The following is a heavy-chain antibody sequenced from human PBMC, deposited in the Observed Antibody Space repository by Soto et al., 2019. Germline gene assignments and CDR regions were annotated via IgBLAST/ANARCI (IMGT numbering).Heavy chain of an antibody. CDR3: ARGIVGGSTRAFDL. D-gene: IGHD1-26*01. V-gene: IGHV1-8*01. J-gene: IGHJ3*01. CDR1: GYTFTHHD. Sequence: QVQLVQSGAEVKKPGASVRVSCTASGYTFTHHDVNWVRQAPGQGPVWMGWMNPKSGETGYAQIFQGRVKMTRDTYISTAYMEVSSLGSGEMAIYFCARGIVGGSTRAFDLWGQGKKVTVAS. CDR2: MNPKSGET.